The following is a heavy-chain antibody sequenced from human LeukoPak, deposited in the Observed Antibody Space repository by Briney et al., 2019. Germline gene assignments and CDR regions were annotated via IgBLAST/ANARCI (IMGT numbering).Heavy chain of an antibody. J-gene: IGHJ6*04. CDR1: GGTFTSYA. V-gene: IGHV1-69*06. D-gene: IGHD1-1*01. CDR3: ARGQLERRGGAYDCYYYGMDV. CDR2: IIPIFGTA. Sequence: ASVKVSCKASGGTFTSYAISWVRQAPGQGLEWMGGIIPIFGTANYAQKFQGRVTITADKSTSTAYMELSSLRSEDTAVYYCARGQLERRGGAYDCYYYGMDVWGKGTTVTVSS.